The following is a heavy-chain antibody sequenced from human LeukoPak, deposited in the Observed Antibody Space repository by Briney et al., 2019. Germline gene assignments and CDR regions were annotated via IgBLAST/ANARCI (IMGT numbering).Heavy chain of an antibody. Sequence: GGSLRLSCAASGFTFSSYEMNWVRQAPGKGLEWVSYISSSGSTIYYADSVKGRFTISRDNAKNSLYLQMNSLRAEDTAVYYCARPPYSSGWYEGLLTHPFDYWGQGTLVTVSS. CDR2: ISSSGSTI. D-gene: IGHD6-19*01. V-gene: IGHV3-48*03. CDR1: GFTFSSYE. CDR3: ARPPYSSGWYEGLLTHPFDY. J-gene: IGHJ4*02.